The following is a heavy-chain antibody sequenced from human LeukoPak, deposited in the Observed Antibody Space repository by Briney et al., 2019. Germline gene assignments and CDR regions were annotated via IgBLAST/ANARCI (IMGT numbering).Heavy chain of an antibody. V-gene: IGHV3-21*01. CDR3: ARGPAHYDSYYYYMDV. J-gene: IGHJ6*03. Sequence: PGGSLRLSCAASGFTFSNYAMSWVRQAPGKGLEWVSSISSSSSYIYYADSVKGRFTISRDNAKNSLYLQMNSLRAEDTAVYYCARGPAHYDSYYYYMDVWGKGTTVTVSS. D-gene: IGHD3-3*01. CDR1: GFTFSNYA. CDR2: ISSSSSYI.